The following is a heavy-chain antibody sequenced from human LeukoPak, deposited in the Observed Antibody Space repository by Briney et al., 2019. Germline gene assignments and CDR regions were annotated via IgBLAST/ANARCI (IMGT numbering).Heavy chain of an antibody. CDR2: ISSSGSTI. CDR3: ARDLIRRDFDY. Sequence: GGSLRLSCAASGFTFSSYSMNWVRQAPGKGLEWVSYISSSGSTIYYADSVKGRFTISRDNAKNSLYLQMNSLRAEDTAVYYCARDLIRRDFDYWGQGTLVTVSS. V-gene: IGHV3-48*04. J-gene: IGHJ4*02. CDR1: GFTFSSYS. D-gene: IGHD3-16*01.